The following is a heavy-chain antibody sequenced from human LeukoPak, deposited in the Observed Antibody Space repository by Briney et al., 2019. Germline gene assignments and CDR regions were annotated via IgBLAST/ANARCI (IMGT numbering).Heavy chain of an antibody. Sequence: GGSLRLSCAVSGFTFSSYTMNWVRQAPGKGLEWVSSITGSSTYIYYADSVKGRFTISRDNAKHSLYLQMNNLGAEDTAVYYCARDLTVTSTCWFDLWGQGTLVTVSS. V-gene: IGHV3-21*01. D-gene: IGHD4-11*01. CDR2: ITGSSTYI. CDR3: ARDLTVTSTCWFDL. J-gene: IGHJ5*02. CDR1: GFTFSSYT.